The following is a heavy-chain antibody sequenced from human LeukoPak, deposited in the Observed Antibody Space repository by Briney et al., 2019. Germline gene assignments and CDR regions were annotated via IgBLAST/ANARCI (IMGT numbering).Heavy chain of an antibody. D-gene: IGHD6-19*01. V-gene: IGHV3-30*18. Sequence: GGSLRLSCAASGFTFSSYGMHWVRQAPGKGLGWVAVISYHGSNTYSADSVKGRFTISRDNSKNTLYLQMNRRRAEDTAMYYCAKGHSSGWYYFDYWGQGTLVTVSS. CDR1: GFTFSSYG. CDR3: AKGHSSGWYYFDY. CDR2: ISYHGSNT. J-gene: IGHJ4*02.